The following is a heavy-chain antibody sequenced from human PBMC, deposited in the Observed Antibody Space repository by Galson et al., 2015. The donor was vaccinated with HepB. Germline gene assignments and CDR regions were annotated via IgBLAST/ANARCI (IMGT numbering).Heavy chain of an antibody. CDR2: ISYDGSNK. CDR1: GFTFSSYA. Sequence: SLRLSCAASGFTFSSYAMHWVRQAPGKGLEWVAVISYDGSNKYYADSVKGRFTISRDNSKNTLYLQMNSLRAEDTAVYYCARDLPWYYYDSSGYTFDYWGQGTLVTVSS. J-gene: IGHJ4*02. D-gene: IGHD3-22*01. CDR3: ARDLPWYYYDSSGYTFDY. V-gene: IGHV3-30-3*01.